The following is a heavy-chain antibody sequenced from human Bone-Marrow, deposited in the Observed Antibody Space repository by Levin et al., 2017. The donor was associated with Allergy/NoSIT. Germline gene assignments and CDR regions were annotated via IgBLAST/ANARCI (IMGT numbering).Heavy chain of an antibody. CDR2: IYTGGST. CDR3: GSDSGVSGDSGVGH. Sequence: GGSLRLSCAVSGFVINTNYMSWVRQAPGKGLEWISVIYTGGSTAHADSVKGRFTISRDNSKNMLYLQMNGLRAADTAVYYCGSDSGVSGDSGVGHWGQGTRVTVSS. CDR1: GFVINTNY. J-gene: IGHJ5*02. D-gene: IGHD2-21*02. V-gene: IGHV3-53*01.